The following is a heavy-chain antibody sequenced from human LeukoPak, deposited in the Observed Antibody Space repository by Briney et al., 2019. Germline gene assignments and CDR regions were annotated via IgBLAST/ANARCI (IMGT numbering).Heavy chain of an antibody. CDR2: INHSGST. J-gene: IGHJ4*02. Sequence: PSETLSLTCAVYGGSFSGYYWSWIRQPPGKGLEWIGEINHSGSTNYNPSLKSRVTISVDTSKNQFSLKLSSVTAADTAVYYCARIYTAMGDVDYWGQGTLVTVSS. CDR1: GGSFSGYY. V-gene: IGHV4-34*01. D-gene: IGHD5-18*01. CDR3: ARIYTAMGDVDY.